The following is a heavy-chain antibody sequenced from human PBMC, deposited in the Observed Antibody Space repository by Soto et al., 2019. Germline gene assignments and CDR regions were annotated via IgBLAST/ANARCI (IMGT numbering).Heavy chain of an antibody. V-gene: IGHV1-2*04. CDR2: INPNSGGT. J-gene: IGHJ4*02. CDR3: ARSSGRLSAIFGVVIVD. Sequence: ASVKVSCKASGYTFTGYYMHWVRQAPGQGLEWMGWINPNSGGTNYAQKFQGWVTMTRDTSISTAYMKLSRLRSDDTVVYYGARSSGRLSAIFGVVIVDWGQGTLVTVSS. CDR1: GYTFTGYY. D-gene: IGHD3-3*01.